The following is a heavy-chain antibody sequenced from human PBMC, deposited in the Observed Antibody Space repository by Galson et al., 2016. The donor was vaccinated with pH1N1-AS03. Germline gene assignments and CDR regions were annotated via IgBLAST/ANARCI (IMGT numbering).Heavy chain of an antibody. CDR3: ARVSAGLTGYYYAMDV. D-gene: IGHD4/OR15-4a*01. CDR1: GYTFTSYY. J-gene: IGHJ6*02. CDR2: INPSDGNT. V-gene: IGHV1-46*01. Sequence: SVKVSCKASGYTFTSYYIHWVRQAPGQGREWMGIINPSDGNTNYAQRFQGRVTMIRDTSTSTVYMELSSLRSDDTAVYYCARVSAGLTGYYYAMDVWGQGTTVTVSS.